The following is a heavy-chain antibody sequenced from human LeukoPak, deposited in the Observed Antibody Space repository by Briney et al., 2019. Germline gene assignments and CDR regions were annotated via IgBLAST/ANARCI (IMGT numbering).Heavy chain of an antibody. Sequence: GGSLRLSCVGSGFTFSSYWMHWVRQAPGKGLVWLSRINGDGSDIRYADSVKGRFTISRDNAKNTLYLQLNSLRAEDTAVYYCARDLLPAQHNWFDPWGQGTLVTVPS. CDR1: GFTFSSYW. J-gene: IGHJ5*02. D-gene: IGHD2-15*01. CDR3: ARDLLPAQHNWFDP. V-gene: IGHV3-74*01. CDR2: INGDGSDI.